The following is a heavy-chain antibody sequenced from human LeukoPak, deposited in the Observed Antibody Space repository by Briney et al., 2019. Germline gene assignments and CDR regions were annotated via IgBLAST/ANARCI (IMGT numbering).Heavy chain of an antibody. CDR2: ITGSGGNT. J-gene: IGHJ6*02. CDR1: GFIFSSYS. Sequence: GGSLRLSCAASGFIFSSYSMSWVRQAPGKGLEWVSVITGSGGNTYYADSVKGWFTISKDNSKNTVYLQMSSLRVDDTAVYYCAKAASSSWPSYYYGMDVWGQGTTVTVSS. D-gene: IGHD6-13*01. V-gene: IGHV3-23*01. CDR3: AKAASSSWPSYYYGMDV.